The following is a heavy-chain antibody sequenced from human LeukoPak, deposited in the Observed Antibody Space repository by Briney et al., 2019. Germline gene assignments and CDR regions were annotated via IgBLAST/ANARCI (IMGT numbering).Heavy chain of an antibody. D-gene: IGHD3-16*02. CDR2: VRSKAFGGTT. CDR3: TRESMITFGGVIVLYYFDY. CDR1: GLTFGDYA. Sequence: GGSLRLSCTASGLTFGDYAMSWVRQAPGKGLEWVGFVRSKAFGGTTEYAAPVKGRFTISRDDSKSIAYLQMNSLKTEDTAVYYCTRESMITFGGVIVLYYFDYWGQGTLVTVSS. V-gene: IGHV3-49*04. J-gene: IGHJ4*02.